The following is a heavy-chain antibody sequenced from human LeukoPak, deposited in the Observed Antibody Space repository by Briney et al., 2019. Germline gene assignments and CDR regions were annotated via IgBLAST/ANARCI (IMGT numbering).Heavy chain of an antibody. CDR2: IYTSRSI. V-gene: IGHV4-4*09. Sequence: SETLSLTCTVSGGSISSDYWSWIRQPPGKGLEWIGYIYTSRSINYNPSLKSRVTISLDTSKNQVSLKLSSVTAADTAVYYCARHGGGHDTSGYYYYWFDPWGQGTLVTVSS. J-gene: IGHJ5*02. CDR3: ARHGGGHDTSGYYYYWFDP. D-gene: IGHD3-22*01. CDR1: GGSISSDY.